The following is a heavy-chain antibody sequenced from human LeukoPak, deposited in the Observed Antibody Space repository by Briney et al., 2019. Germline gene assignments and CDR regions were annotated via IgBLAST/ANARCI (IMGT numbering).Heavy chain of an antibody. D-gene: IGHD6-13*01. CDR2: ISAYNGNT. J-gene: IGHJ6*02. CDR1: GYTFTSYG. CDR3: AREIVRPDDVAITAAGTDYYYYGMDV. V-gene: IGHV1-18*01. Sequence: ASVKVSCKASGYTFTSYGISWVRQAPGQGLEWMGWISAYNGNTNYAQKLQGRVTMTTDTSTSTAYMELRSLRSDDTAVYYCAREIVRPDDVAITAAGTDYYYYGMDVWGQGTTVTVSS.